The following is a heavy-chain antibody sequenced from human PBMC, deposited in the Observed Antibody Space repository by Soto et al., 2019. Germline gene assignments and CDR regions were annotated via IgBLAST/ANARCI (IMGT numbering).Heavy chain of an antibody. Sequence: GGSLRLSCAASGFTFSSYAMHWVRQAPGKGLEWVAVISYDGSNKYYADSVKGRFTISRDNSKNTLYLQMNSLRSDDTAVYYCARMLDIVAVGDYWGQGTLVTVSS. CDR1: GFTFSSYA. J-gene: IGHJ4*02. D-gene: IGHD5-12*01. V-gene: IGHV3-30-3*01. CDR3: ARMLDIVAVGDY. CDR2: ISYDGSNK.